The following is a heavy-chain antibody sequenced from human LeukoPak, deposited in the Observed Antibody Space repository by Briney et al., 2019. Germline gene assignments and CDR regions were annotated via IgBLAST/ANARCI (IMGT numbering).Heavy chain of an antibody. D-gene: IGHD5-24*01. Sequence: GGSLRLSCAASGFTFSDHYMDWVRQAPGKGLEWVGRTRNKANSYTTEYAASVKGRFTISRDDSKNSPYLQMNSLKTEDTAVYYCAREGDGYNRPYYFDYWGQGTLVTVSS. CDR3: AREGDGYNRPYYFDY. CDR1: GFTFSDHY. CDR2: TRNKANSYTT. J-gene: IGHJ4*02. V-gene: IGHV3-72*01.